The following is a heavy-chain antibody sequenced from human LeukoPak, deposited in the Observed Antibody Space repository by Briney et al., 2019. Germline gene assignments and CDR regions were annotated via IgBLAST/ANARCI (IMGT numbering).Heavy chain of an antibody. V-gene: IGHV1-18*01. CDR2: ISAYNGNT. J-gene: IGHJ4*02. CDR3: ARVGSKGKYFDY. D-gene: IGHD1-1*01. Sequence: MGWISAYNGNTNYAQKLQGRVTMTTDTSTSTAYMELRSLRSDDTAVYYCARVGSKGKYFDYWGQGTLVTVSS.